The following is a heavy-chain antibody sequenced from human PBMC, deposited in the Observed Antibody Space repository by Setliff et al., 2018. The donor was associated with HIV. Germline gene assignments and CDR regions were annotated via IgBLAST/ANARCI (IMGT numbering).Heavy chain of an antibody. V-gene: IGHV3-33*03. Sequence: GGSLRLSCAASGFTFTTFGMHGVRQAPGKGLEWVAFVSFDGSNSYYADSVRGRFTISRDDSKNTLYLQMNSLKTEDTAVYYCAYYRDRTVHQDYWGQGTLGTVSS. J-gene: IGHJ4*02. D-gene: IGHD3-16*02. CDR1: GFTFTTFG. CDR3: AYYRDRTVHQDY. CDR2: VSFDGSNS.